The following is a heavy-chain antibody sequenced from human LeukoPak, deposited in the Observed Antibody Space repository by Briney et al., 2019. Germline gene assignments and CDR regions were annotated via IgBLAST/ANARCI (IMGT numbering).Heavy chain of an antibody. V-gene: IGHV4-39*01. CDR3: ARARGMAAAGNWFDP. D-gene: IGHD6-13*01. CDR1: GGSISSSSYY. CDR2: IYYSGST. Sequence: PSETLSLTCTVSGGSISSSSYYWGWIRQPPGKGLEWIGSIYYSGSTYYNPSLKSRVTMSVDTSKNQFSLKLSSVTAADTAVYFCARARGMAAAGNWFDPWGQGTLVTVSS. J-gene: IGHJ5*02.